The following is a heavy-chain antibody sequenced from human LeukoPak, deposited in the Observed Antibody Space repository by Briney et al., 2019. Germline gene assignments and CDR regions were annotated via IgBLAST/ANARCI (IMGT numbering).Heavy chain of an antibody. V-gene: IGHV3-9*01. D-gene: IGHD6-6*01. CDR3: AKGQLAPWAYGMDV. CDR2: ISWNSGSI. J-gene: IGHJ6*02. CDR1: GFTFDDYA. Sequence: PGRSLRLSCAASGFTFDDYAMHWVRQAPGKGLEWVSGISWNSGSIGYADSVKGRFTISRDNAKNSLYLQMNSLRAEDTALYYCAKGQLAPWAYGMDVWGQGTTVTVSS.